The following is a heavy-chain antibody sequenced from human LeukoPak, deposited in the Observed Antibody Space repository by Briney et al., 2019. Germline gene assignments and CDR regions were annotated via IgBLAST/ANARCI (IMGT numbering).Heavy chain of an antibody. J-gene: IGHJ2*01. V-gene: IGHV3-74*01. Sequence: PGGSLRLSCAASGFTLSNYWMIHWVRQVPGKGLQWVSRISNDGNLKTDGRDTGYADSVKGRFTISTDNAKNTLYLQMNSLRAEDTAVYYCAGDGGTDTHDWYFDLWGRGTQVTVSS. CDR2: ISNDGNLKTDGRDT. CDR1: GFTLSNYW. D-gene: IGHD3-16*01. CDR3: AGDGGTDTHDWYFDL.